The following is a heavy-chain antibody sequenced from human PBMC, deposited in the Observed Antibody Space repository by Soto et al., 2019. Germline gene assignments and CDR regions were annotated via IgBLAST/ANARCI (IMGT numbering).Heavy chain of an antibody. Sequence: QVQLQESGPGLVKPSETLSLTCTVSGVSINDYYWSWVRQPPGKGLEWIAWLHNSGGADYSPPLKSRVSPSMDTSKSQFSLSLSSVTAAYTAVYYFARHDARGGAFDIWGQGTSVTVSS. CDR2: LHNSGGA. D-gene: IGHD3-16*01. J-gene: IGHJ3*02. CDR1: GVSINDYY. CDR3: ARHDARGGAFDI. V-gene: IGHV4-59*08.